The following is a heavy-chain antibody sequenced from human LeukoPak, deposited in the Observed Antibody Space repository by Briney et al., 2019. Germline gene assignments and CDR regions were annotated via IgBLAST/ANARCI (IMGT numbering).Heavy chain of an antibody. V-gene: IGHV3-23*01. D-gene: IGHD6-19*01. Sequence: PGGSLRLSCAASGFTFSSYAMSWVRQPPGKGLEWVSAINGSGGSTYYADSVKGRFTISRDNSKNTLYLQMNSLRAEDTAVYYCAKDKVSSGWYSSWYYYYGMDVWGQGTTVTVSS. CDR1: GFTFSSYA. J-gene: IGHJ6*02. CDR2: INGSGGST. CDR3: AKDKVSSGWYSSWYYYYGMDV.